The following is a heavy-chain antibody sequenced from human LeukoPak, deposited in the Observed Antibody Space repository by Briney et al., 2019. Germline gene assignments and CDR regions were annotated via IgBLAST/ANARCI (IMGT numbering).Heavy chain of an antibody. CDR2: IWYDGSNT. V-gene: IGHV3-33*06. CDR3: AKGDTTDPFDP. Sequence: GRSLRLSCAASGFTYSNYGMHWVRQAPGKGLEWLAVIWYDGSNTNYADSVKGRFTISRDNSKNTLYMQMNSLRAEDTAVYYCAKGDTTDPFDPWGQGTLVTVSS. J-gene: IGHJ5*02. D-gene: IGHD1-14*01. CDR1: GFTYSNYG.